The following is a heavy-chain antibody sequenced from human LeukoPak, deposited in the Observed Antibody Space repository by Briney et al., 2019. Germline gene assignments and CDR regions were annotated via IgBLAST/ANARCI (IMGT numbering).Heavy chain of an antibody. Sequence: ASVKVSCKASGYTFTSYGISWVRQAPGQGLEWMGWISAYNGNTNYAQKLQGRVTMTTDTSTSTAYMELRSLRSGDTAVYYCARSGSYSSGWNEIDYWGQGTLVTVSS. J-gene: IGHJ4*02. CDR1: GYTFTSYG. D-gene: IGHD6-19*01. CDR3: ARSGSYSSGWNEIDY. V-gene: IGHV1-18*01. CDR2: ISAYNGNT.